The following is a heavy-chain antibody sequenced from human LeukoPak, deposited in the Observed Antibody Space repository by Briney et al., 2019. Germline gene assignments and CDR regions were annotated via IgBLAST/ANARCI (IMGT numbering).Heavy chain of an antibody. CDR3: ARVYYYDSSALFHY. J-gene: IGHJ4*02. CDR1: GFTLSSYA. Sequence: GGSLRLSCAASGFTLSSYAMHWVRQAPGKGLEWVSYINSRSSTIYYADSVKGRFTISRDNAKNSLYLQMNSLRAEDTAVYYCARVYYYDSSALFHYWGQGTLVTVSS. CDR2: INSRSSTI. D-gene: IGHD3-22*01. V-gene: IGHV3-48*04.